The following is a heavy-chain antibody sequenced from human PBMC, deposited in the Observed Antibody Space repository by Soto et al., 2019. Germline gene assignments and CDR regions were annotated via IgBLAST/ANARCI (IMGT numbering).Heavy chain of an antibody. CDR1: GFTFSSDA. Sequence: PGGALRLSCAASGFTFSSDAMSWVRQAPGKGLEWVSAISGSGGRTNYADSVKGRFTISSDNTKTTLYLQMNSLRAEDTAVYYCAKIPIDDYYDSSGYSSGLNCSDPWGQGTLVTVPS. V-gene: IGHV3-23*01. J-gene: IGHJ5*02. D-gene: IGHD3-22*01. CDR2: ISGSGGRT. CDR3: AKIPIDDYYDSSGYSSGLNCSDP.